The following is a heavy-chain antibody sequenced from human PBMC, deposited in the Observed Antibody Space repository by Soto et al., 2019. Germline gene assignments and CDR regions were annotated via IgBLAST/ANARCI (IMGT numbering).Heavy chain of an antibody. CDR1: GYIFSSYG. D-gene: IGHD2-8*01. Sequence: QVQLVQSGGEVKKPGASVKVSCKASGYIFSSYGISWVRQAPGQGLEWMGWISVYNGNTKYAQKVQGRVTMTTDTSTSTVYKELRSLRSDDTAVYYCARTNDYFDYWGQGTLVTVSS. CDR3: ARTNDYFDY. V-gene: IGHV1-18*01. J-gene: IGHJ4*02. CDR2: ISVYNGNT.